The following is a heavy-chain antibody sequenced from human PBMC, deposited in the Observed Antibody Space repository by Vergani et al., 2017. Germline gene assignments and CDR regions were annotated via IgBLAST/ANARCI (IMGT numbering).Heavy chain of an antibody. Sequence: EVQLLESGGGLVQPGGSLRLSCAASGFTFSSYAMSWVRQAPGKGLEWVSAISGSGGSTYYADSVKGRFTISRDNSKNTLYLQMNSLRAEDTAVYYCAKDELKFYDSSGEPPFDYWGQGTLVTVSS. D-gene: IGHD3-22*01. V-gene: IGHV3-23*01. CDR1: GFTFSSYA. CDR2: ISGSGGST. J-gene: IGHJ4*02. CDR3: AKDELKFYDSSGEPPFDY.